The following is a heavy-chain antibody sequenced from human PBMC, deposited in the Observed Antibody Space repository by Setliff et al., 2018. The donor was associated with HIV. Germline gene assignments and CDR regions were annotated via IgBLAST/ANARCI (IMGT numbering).Heavy chain of an antibody. CDR1: GFNFKNAW. J-gene: IGHJ3*02. CDR2: IKSRVDGETT. CDR3: ILLGMHGTFDI. Sequence: GGSLRLSCAGSGFNFKNAWMSWVRQAPGKGLEWVGRIKSRVDGETTAYAAPLKGRFTISRDDSKNTLYLQMDSLSTEDTAVYYCILLGMHGTFDIWGQGTMVTVSS. V-gene: IGHV3-15*01. D-gene: IGHD7-27*01.